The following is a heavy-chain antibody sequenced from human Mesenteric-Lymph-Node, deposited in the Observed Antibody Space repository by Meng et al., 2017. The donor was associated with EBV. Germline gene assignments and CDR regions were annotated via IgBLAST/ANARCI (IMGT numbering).Heavy chain of an antibody. V-gene: IGHV1-46*01. J-gene: IGHJ4*02. CDR2: INPSGGSP. Sequence: QVELVQSGAEGKNPGASVKVSCKASGYTFTSYYTHWVRQAPGQGLEWMGVINPSGGSPTNAQKFQGRVTMTRDTSTSTVYMELSSLRSDDTAVYYCATPGYCSTTSCPLTYWGQGTLVTVSS. CDR3: ATPGYCSTTSCPLTY. CDR1: GYTFTSYY. D-gene: IGHD2-2*01.